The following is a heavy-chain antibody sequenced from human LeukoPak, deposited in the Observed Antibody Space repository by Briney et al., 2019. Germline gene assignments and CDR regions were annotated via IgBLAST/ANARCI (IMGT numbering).Heavy chain of an antibody. CDR1: GFTIRSYD. V-gene: IGHV3-13*01. J-gene: IGHJ4*02. Sequence: GGSRRLSCAASGFTIRSYDMHWVRQVTGKGLEWVSAIGIGGDTHYLDSVKGRFTISRENAKNSLYLQMDSLRAGDTAVYYCARGGIPVAGIDEIDFWGQGTLVTVAS. D-gene: IGHD6-19*01. CDR2: IGIGGDT. CDR3: ARGGIPVAGIDEIDF.